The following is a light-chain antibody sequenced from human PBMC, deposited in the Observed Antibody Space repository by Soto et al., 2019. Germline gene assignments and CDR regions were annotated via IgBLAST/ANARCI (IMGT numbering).Light chain of an antibody. V-gene: IGLV2-8*01. CDR1: SSDVGAYNY. Sequence: QSALTQPPSASGSPGQSVTISCTGTSSDVGAYNYVSWYQQHAGKAPKLVIYEVTKRPSGVPDRFSGFKSANTASLAVSGLQGEGEAAYSFSSFGSGNTWVFGGGTTLTVL. CDR2: EVT. J-gene: IGLJ3*02. CDR3: SSFGSGNTWV.